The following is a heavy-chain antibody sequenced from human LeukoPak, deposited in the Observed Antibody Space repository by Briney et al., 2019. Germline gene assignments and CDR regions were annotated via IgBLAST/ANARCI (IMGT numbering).Heavy chain of an antibody. V-gene: IGHV3-23*01. Sequence: GGSLRLSCAASGFTFSSYAMSWGRQAPGKGLEWGSAISGSGGSTYSADSVKGRFTISRDNSKNTLYLQMNSLRAEDTAVYYCAKFVTGYSIVDAFDIWGQGTMVTVSS. CDR2: ISGSGGST. J-gene: IGHJ3*02. D-gene: IGHD3-9*01. CDR1: GFTFSSYA. CDR3: AKFVTGYSIVDAFDI.